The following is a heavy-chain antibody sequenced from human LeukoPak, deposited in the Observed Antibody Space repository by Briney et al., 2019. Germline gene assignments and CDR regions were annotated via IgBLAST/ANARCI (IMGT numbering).Heavy chain of an antibody. CDR2: IKNKSNGGTT. D-gene: IGHD3-10*01. Sequence: GGSLRLSSAASGFSFSNWWRRGGRQAPGKGLEWVGRIKNKSNGGTTDYAAPVKGRCSISRDDSKSTLSLHMSSLKTEDTAVYYCTTWGYYSGSRTGDWGQGTLVTVSS. CDR3: TTWGYYSGSRTGD. V-gene: IGHV3-15*01. J-gene: IGHJ4*02. CDR1: GFSFSNWW.